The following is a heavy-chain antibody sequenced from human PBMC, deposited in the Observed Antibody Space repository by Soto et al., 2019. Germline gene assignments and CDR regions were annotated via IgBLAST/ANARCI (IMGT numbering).Heavy chain of an antibody. J-gene: IGHJ6*02. CDR3: AWPKVVGVNYGMDV. D-gene: IGHD3-16*01. V-gene: IGHV3-7*01. CDR2: INRDGSVM. CDR1: GFNLSNFW. Sequence: RLVESGGGLVQPGGSLRLSCAAPGFNLSNFWMNWVRQAPGKGLEWVAHINRDGSVMNYVASVRGRFTISRDNAGNSVFLQMNSLRGEDAGVYYPAWPKVVGVNYGMDVWGHGTTVSLSS.